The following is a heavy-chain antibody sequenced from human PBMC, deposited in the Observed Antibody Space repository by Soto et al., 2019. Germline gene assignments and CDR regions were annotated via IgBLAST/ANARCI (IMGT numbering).Heavy chain of an antibody. CDR1: GGSFSGYY. J-gene: IGHJ3*02. Sequence: SETLSLTCAVYGGSFSGYYWSWIRQPPGKGLEWIGEINHSGSTNYNPSLKSRVTISVDTSKNQFSLKLSSVTAADTAVYYCARGRHYYDSSGRRNDAFDIWGQGTTVTVSS. D-gene: IGHD3-22*01. CDR3: ARGRHYYDSSGRRNDAFDI. V-gene: IGHV4-34*01. CDR2: INHSGST.